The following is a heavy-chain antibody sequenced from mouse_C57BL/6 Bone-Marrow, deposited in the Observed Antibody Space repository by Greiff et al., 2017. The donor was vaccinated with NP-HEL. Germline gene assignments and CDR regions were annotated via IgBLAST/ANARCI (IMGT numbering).Heavy chain of an antibody. CDR1: GFTFSDYY. J-gene: IGHJ2*01. V-gene: IGHV5-12*01. CDR2: ISNGGGST. CDR3: ARQEYYGFDY. D-gene: IGHD1-1*01. Sequence: EVKLVESGGGLVQPGGSLKLSCAASGFTFSDYYMYWVRQTPEKRLEWVAYISNGGGSTYYPDTVKGRFTSSRDNAKNTLYLQMSLLKSEDTAMYYCARQEYYGFDYWGQGTTLTVSS.